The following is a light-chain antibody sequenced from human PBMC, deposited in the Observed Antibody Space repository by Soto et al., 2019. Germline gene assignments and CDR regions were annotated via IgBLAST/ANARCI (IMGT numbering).Light chain of an antibody. CDR2: NVS. CDR1: QTVRNF. Sequence: DIVITHAPSTLSVSQVDGANLSLIASQTVRNFLGWYQQKPGQAPRLLIYNVSTTATGIPDRISGSGSGTEFTLTIRSLQSEDLAVYYCQQYNNWPPITCGKGQRRAIK. CDR3: QQYNNWPPIT. J-gene: IGKJ5*01. V-gene: IGKV3-15*01.